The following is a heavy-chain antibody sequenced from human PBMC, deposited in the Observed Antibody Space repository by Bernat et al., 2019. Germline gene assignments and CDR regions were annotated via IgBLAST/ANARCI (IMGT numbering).Heavy chain of an antibody. CDR2: IYYSGST. J-gene: IGHJ5*02. Sequence: QVQLQESGPGLVKPSQTLSLTCTVSGGSISSGGYYWSWIRQHPGKGLEWIGYIYYSGSTYYNPSLKSRVTISVDTSKNQFSLKLSSVTAADTAVYYCALDWVGYCSGGSCYSNWFDPWGQGTLVTVSS. D-gene: IGHD2-15*01. CDR3: ALDWVGYCSGGSCYSNWFDP. V-gene: IGHV4-31*03. CDR1: GGSISSGGYY.